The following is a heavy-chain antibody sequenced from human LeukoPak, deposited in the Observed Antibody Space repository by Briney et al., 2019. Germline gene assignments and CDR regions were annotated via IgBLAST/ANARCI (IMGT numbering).Heavy chain of an antibody. D-gene: IGHD6-6*01. CDR2: ISYDGSNK. CDR3: ARFRKYSSSYFDY. CDR1: GFTFSDHY. Sequence: GGSLRLSCAASGFTFSDHYMDWVRQAPGKGLEWVAVISYDGSNKYYADSVKGRFTISRDNSKNTLYLQMNSLRAEDTAVYYCARFRKYSSSYFDYWGQGTLVTVSS. V-gene: IGHV3-30*14. J-gene: IGHJ4*02.